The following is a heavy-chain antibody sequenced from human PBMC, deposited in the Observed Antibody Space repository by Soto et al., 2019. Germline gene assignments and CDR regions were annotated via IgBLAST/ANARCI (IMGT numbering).Heavy chain of an antibody. CDR3: ARGSFRGYSYGYSDY. CDR1: GGTFSSYA. D-gene: IGHD5-18*01. J-gene: IGHJ4*02. V-gene: IGHV1-69*13. CDR2: IIPIFGTA. Sequence: SVKVSCKASGGTFSSYAISWVRQAPGQGLEWMGGIIPIFGTANYAQKFQGRVTITEDESTSTAYMELSSLRSEDTAVYYCARGSFRGYSYGYSDYWGQGTLVTVSS.